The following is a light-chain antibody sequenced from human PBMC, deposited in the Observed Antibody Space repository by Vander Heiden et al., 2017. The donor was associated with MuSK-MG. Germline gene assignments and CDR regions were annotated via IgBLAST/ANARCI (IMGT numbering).Light chain of an antibody. Sequence: DIVMTQSPDSLAVSLGERATINCKSSQSVLYSSNNKNYLAWYQQKPGQPPKLLIYGASTRESGVPDRFSGSGSGTDFTLTISSLQAEDVAVYYCQQEDSTPFTFGHGTKVDIK. V-gene: IGKV4-1*01. CDR2: GAS. J-gene: IGKJ3*01. CDR1: QSVLYSSNNKNY. CDR3: QQEDSTPFT.